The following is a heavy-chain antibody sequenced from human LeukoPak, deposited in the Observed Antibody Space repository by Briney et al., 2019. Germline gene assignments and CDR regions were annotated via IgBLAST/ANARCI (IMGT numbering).Heavy chain of an antibody. Sequence: PGESLEISGKGSGYRFACFWIGGVRQLPGKGLRWMGIIYAGDLYTRYSPSLQGQVTISADKSISTAYLQWSSLKASDTAMYYCARMAHAQQLLIDSWGQGTLVTVSS. CDR1: GYRFACFW. V-gene: IGHV5-51*01. CDR2: IYAGDLYT. D-gene: IGHD2-2*01. CDR3: ARMAHAQQLLIDS. J-gene: IGHJ4*02.